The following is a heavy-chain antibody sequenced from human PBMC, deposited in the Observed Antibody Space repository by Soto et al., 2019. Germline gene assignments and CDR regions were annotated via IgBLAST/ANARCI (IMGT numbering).Heavy chain of an antibody. D-gene: IGHD6-19*01. V-gene: IGHV3-33*01. CDR2: IWYDGSNK. J-gene: IGHJ4*02. CDR1: GFTFSSYG. CDR3: ARDGRQWLTQYYFDY. Sequence: GGSLRLSCAASGFTFSSYGMHWVRQAPGKGLEWVAVIWYDGSNKYYADSVKGRFTISRDNSKNTLYLQMNSLRAEDTAVYYCARDGRQWLTQYYFDYWGQGTLVTVSS.